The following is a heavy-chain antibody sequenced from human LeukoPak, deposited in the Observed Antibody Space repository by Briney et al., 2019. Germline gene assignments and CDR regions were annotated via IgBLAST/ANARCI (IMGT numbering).Heavy chain of an antibody. CDR3: ARVAHYDSSGSRPLDAFDI. D-gene: IGHD3-22*01. V-gene: IGHV4-31*03. CDR2: IYYSGST. Sequence: PSQTLSLTCTVSGGSISSGGYYWSWIRQHPGKGLEWIAYIYYSGSTYYNPSLKSRVTISVDTSKNQFSLKLSSVTAADTAVYYCARVAHYDSSGSRPLDAFDIWGQGTMVTVSS. CDR1: GGSISSGGYY. J-gene: IGHJ3*02.